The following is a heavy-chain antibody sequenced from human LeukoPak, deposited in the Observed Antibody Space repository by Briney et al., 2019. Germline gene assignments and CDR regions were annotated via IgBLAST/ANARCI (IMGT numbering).Heavy chain of an antibody. J-gene: IGHJ3*02. CDR3: ARPWSTSLRDAFDI. CDR2: ISYSGST. CDR1: GGSISSYY. Sequence: PSETLSLTCTVSGGSISSYYWSWIRQPPGKGLEWIGYISYSGSTSYNPTLESRVTISVDTSKKQFSLELSSVTAADTAVYYCARPWSTSLRDAFDIWGQGTMVTVSS. V-gene: IGHV4-59*08. D-gene: IGHD3-3*01.